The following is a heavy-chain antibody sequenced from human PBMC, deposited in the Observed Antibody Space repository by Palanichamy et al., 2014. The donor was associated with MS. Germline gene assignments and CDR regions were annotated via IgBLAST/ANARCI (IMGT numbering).Heavy chain of an antibody. V-gene: IGHV3-74*01. CDR1: GFTFSSYW. Sequence: EVQLVESGGGLSSAWGVPSRLSCAASGFTFSSYWMHWVRQAPGKGLVWVSRINSDGSSTSYADSVKGRFTISRDNAKNTLYLQMNSLRAEDTAVYYCARDRYGSGSYYSVWGQGTLVTVSS. J-gene: IGHJ4*02. CDR2: INSDGSST. D-gene: IGHD3-10*01. CDR3: ARDRYGSGSYYSV.